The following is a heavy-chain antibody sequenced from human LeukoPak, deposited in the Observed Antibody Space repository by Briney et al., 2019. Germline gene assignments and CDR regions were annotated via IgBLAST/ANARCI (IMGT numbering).Heavy chain of an antibody. J-gene: IGHJ6*02. D-gene: IGHD3-10*01. Sequence: PSETLSLTCAVYGGSFSGYYWSWIRQPPGKGLEWIGYVYYSGSTDYNPSLKSRVAISVDTSKNQFSLNLSSVTAADTAVYYCARHPYYYGSGSNSGYYYYGMDVWGQGTTVTVSS. CDR2: VYYSGST. V-gene: IGHV4-59*08. CDR1: GGSFSGYY. CDR3: ARHPYYYGSGSNSGYYYYGMDV.